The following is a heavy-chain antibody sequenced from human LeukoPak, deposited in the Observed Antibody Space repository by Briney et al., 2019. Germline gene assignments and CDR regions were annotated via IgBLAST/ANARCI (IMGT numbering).Heavy chain of an antibody. CDR2: ISGSGGST. CDR1: GFTFSSYA. D-gene: IGHD3-10*01. J-gene: IGHJ4*02. CDR3: AKDEMVRGVKPYYFDY. Sequence: GGSLRLSCAASGFTFSSYAMSWVRQAPGKGLEWVSAISGSGGSTYYADSVKGRFTISRDNSKNTLYLQMNSLRAEDTAVYYCAKDEMVRGVKPYYFDYWGQGTLVTVSS. V-gene: IGHV3-23*01.